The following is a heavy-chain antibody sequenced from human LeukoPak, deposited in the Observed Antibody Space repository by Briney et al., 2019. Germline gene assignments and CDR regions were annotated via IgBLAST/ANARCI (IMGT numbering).Heavy chain of an antibody. D-gene: IGHD3-9*01. Sequence: SETLSLTCAVSGGSISSSNWLSWVRHPPGKRLEWIGEIYHSGSTNYNPSLKSRVTISVDKSKNQFSLKLSSVTAADTAFYFQAEDGIRDFDWLSPYYFDYWGQGTLVTVSS. CDR2: IYHSGST. CDR3: AEDGIRDFDWLSPYYFDY. CDR1: GGSISSSNW. V-gene: IGHV4-4*02. J-gene: IGHJ4*02.